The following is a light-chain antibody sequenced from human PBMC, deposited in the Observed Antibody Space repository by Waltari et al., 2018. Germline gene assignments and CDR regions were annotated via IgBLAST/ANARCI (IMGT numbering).Light chain of an antibody. CDR3: LVSNGGAWV. V-gene: IGLV7-43*01. CDR2: STT. J-gene: IGLJ3*02. CDR1: TGAATSGYD. Sequence: QTVVTQEPSLTVSPGGTVTLTCATSTGAATSGYDTPWFHQKPGQPPRPLISSTTNKHSWTPGRISGSLLGDKAALTLSDAQPEDEADYYCLVSNGGAWVFGGGTKLTVL.